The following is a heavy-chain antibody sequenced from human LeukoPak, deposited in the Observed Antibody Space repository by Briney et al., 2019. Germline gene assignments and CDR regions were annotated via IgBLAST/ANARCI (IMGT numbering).Heavy chain of an antibody. CDR1: GGSFSGYY. D-gene: IGHD3-16*01. J-gene: IGHJ4*02. CDR3: AKDLGGYKAVDY. CDR2: IYHSGST. V-gene: IGHV4-38-2*02. Sequence: SETLSLTCAVYGGSFSGYYWGWIRQPPGKGLEWIGSIYHSGSTYYNPSLKSRVTISVDTSKNQFSLKLSSVTAADTAVYYCAKDLGGYKAVDYWGQGTLVTVSS.